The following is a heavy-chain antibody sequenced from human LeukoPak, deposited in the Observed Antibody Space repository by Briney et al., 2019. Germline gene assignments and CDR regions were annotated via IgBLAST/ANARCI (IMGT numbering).Heavy chain of an antibody. CDR2: VSPNGETA. J-gene: IGHJ4*02. V-gene: IGHV3-23*01. CDR3: AKNGDSERWLQPKFVTH. D-gene: IGHD5-24*01. CDR1: GFIFSNYG. Sequence: GGTLRLSCAASGFIFSNYGMNWVRQPPGKGLEWVSGVSPNGETAYYADSVKGRFTMSRDNSKNTLYLQMNSLRAEDTAVYYCAKNGDSERWLQPKFVTHWGQGTLVTVSS.